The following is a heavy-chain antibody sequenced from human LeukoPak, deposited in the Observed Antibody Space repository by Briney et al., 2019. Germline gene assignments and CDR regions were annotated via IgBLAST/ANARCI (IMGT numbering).Heavy chain of an antibody. CDR2: FDPEDGET. Sequence: GASLKVSCKVSGYTLTELSMHWVRQAPGKGLEWMGGFDPEDGETICAQKFQGRVTMTEDTSTHTAYLELSSLRSENTAVYYCATVYYTAAVLTFDIWGQGTMVTVSS. CDR3: ATVYYTAAVLTFDI. V-gene: IGHV1-24*01. CDR1: GYTLTELS. J-gene: IGHJ3*02. D-gene: IGHD3-3*01.